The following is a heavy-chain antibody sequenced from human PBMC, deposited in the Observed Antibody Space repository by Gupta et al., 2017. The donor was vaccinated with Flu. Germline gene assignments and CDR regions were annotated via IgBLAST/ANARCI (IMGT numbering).Heavy chain of an antibody. CDR1: GFSLYTSELG. D-gene: IGHD6-19*01. J-gene: IGHJ6*02. V-gene: IGHV2-5*01. Sequence: SGFSLYTSELGVSWVRQAPGQALEWLAVMYWNDQTRRSPSLKSRISIKKDTPKDQVFLTMTNVDPADTGTYWCSHRQRGGWAGMDVWGPGITVTVSS. CDR3: SHRQRGGWAGMDV. CDR2: MYWNDQT.